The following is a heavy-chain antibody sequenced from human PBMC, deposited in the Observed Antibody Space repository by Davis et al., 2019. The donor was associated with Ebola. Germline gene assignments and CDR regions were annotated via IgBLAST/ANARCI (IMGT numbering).Heavy chain of an antibody. D-gene: IGHD6-13*01. CDR2: IYPGDSDT. Sequence: GESLKISCKGSGYSFTSYWIAWVRQMPGKGLEWMGIIYPGDSDTRSSPSFQAQVTISADKSISTAYLQWSSLKASDTAMYYCARHQQQLVILDYWGQGTLVTVSS. CDR1: GYSFTSYW. V-gene: IGHV5-51*01. J-gene: IGHJ4*02. CDR3: ARHQQQLVILDY.